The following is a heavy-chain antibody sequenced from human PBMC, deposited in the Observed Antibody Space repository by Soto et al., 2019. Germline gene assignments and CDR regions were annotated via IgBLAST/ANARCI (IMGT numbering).Heavy chain of an antibody. D-gene: IGHD2-21*01. CDR3: ARHVDSPSNYYYGMDV. Sequence: GGAPKISRKGSGFSFSSYLISWGRPMPREGLEWMGRIDPSDSYTNYSPSFQGHVTISADKSISTAYLQWSSLKASDTAMYYCARHVDSPSNYYYGMDVWGQGTAVTVSS. V-gene: IGHV5-10-1*01. J-gene: IGHJ6*02. CDR1: GFSFSSYL. CDR2: IDPSDSYT.